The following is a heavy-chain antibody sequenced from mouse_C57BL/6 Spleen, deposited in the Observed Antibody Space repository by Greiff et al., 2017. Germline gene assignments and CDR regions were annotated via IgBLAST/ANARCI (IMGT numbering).Heavy chain of an antibody. CDR3: ARFLDSNYFLDY. D-gene: IGHD2-5*01. J-gene: IGHJ4*01. CDR2: IYPGDGDT. Sequence: QVQLQQSGAELVKPGASVKISCKASGYAFSSYWMNWVKQRPGKGLEWIGQIYPGDGDTNYNGKFKGKAKLTADKSSSTAYMQLSSLTSEDSAVYFCARFLDSNYFLDYWGQGTSVTVSS. V-gene: IGHV1-80*01. CDR1: GYAFSSYW.